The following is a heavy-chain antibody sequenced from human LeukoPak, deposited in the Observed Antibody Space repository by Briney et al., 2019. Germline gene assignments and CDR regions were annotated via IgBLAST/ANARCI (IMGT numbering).Heavy chain of an antibody. CDR3: ARAGDSSGYYSPFYYYYMDV. D-gene: IGHD3-22*01. V-gene: IGHV4-59*01. Sequence: PSETLSLTCTVSGGSISTYYWSWIRQPPGKGLEWVGYIYYSGSSSYNPSLKSRVNISVDTSKNQFSLKLSSVTAADTAVYFCARAGDSSGYYSPFYYYYMDVWGKGTTVIVSS. CDR1: GGSISTYY. CDR2: IYYSGSS. J-gene: IGHJ6*03.